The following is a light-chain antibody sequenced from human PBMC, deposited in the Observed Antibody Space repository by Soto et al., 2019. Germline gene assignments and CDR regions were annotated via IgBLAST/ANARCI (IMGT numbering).Light chain of an antibody. CDR2: KAS. CDR3: QQYNTVT. J-gene: IGKJ5*01. Sequence: DIQMTQSHSTLSASVGDIATTTCRAGQSISSWLAWYQQKPGKAPKLLIYKASSLESGVPSRFSGSGSGTELTLTIRSLQPDDFATYYCQQYNTVTFGQGTQLEIK. CDR1: QSISSW. V-gene: IGKV1-5*03.